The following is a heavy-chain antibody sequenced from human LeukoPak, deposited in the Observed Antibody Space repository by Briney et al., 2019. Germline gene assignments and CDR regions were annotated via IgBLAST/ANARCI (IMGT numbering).Heavy chain of an antibody. Sequence: SETLSLTCTVSGGSISSYYWSWIRQPPGKGLEWIGYIYYSGSTNYNPSLKSRVTISVDTSKNQFSLKLSSVTAADTAVYYCARGIAARLRWFDPWGQGTLVTVSS. CDR2: IYYSGST. CDR1: GGSISSYY. D-gene: IGHD6-6*01. V-gene: IGHV4-59*01. J-gene: IGHJ5*02. CDR3: ARGIAARLRWFDP.